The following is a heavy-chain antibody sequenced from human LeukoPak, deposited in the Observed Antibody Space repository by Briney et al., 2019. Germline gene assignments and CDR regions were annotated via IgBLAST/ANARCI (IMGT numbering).Heavy chain of an antibody. CDR3: ARDRNGPET. CDR2: IYSGGGP. J-gene: IGHJ4*02. CDR1: GFIVSTTY. V-gene: IGHV3-53*01. Sequence: GGSLRLSCAASGFIVSTTYMSWVRQAPGKGLEWVSVIYSGGGPYYADSVKGRFTISRDSSKNTLSLQMNSLRAEDTAVYFCARDRNGPETWGQGTLLTVSS. D-gene: IGHD1-14*01.